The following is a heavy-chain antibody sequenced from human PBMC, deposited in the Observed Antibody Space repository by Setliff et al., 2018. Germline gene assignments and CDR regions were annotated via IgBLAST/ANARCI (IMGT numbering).Heavy chain of an antibody. CDR2: FYHSGSM. V-gene: IGHV4-59*08. CDR1: GGSISSSY. CDR3: AHSTTFDLHHDY. Sequence: SETLSLTCTVSGGSISSSYWSWIRQPPGKGLEWIGYFYHSGSMNYSPSLKGRVTMSVDTSNNQLSLKLTSVSAADTAVYYCAHSTTFDLHHDYWGQGALVTVSS. D-gene: IGHD3-9*01. J-gene: IGHJ4*02.